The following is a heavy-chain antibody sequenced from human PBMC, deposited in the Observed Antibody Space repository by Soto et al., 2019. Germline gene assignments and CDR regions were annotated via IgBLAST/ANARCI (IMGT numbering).Heavy chain of an antibody. J-gene: IGHJ4*02. Sequence: EVQLVESGGGLVKPGGSLRLSCAASGFTFSIAWINWVRQAPGKGLEWVGRIKSQSDGGTTDYAAPVKGRFTISRDDSKNTLHLQMNSLKTEDTAVYYCTTDSGVVLVPAANMRDYWGQGTLVTVSS. CDR2: IKSQSDGGTT. D-gene: IGHD2-2*01. V-gene: IGHV3-15*07. CDR3: TTDSGVVLVPAANMRDY. CDR1: GFTFSIAW.